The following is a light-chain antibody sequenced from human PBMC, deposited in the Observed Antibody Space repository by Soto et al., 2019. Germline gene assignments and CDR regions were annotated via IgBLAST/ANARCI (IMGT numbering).Light chain of an antibody. CDR2: GNS. V-gene: IGLV1-40*01. J-gene: IGLJ3*02. Sequence: QSVLTQPPSVSGAPGQRVTISCTGSSSNIGAGYDVHWYQQLPGTAPKLLIYGNSNRPSGVPDRFSGSKSGTSASLAITGLQAEDEAEYYCQSYDTSRFGLMFGGGTKVTVL. CDR1: SSNIGAGYD. CDR3: QSYDTSRFGLM.